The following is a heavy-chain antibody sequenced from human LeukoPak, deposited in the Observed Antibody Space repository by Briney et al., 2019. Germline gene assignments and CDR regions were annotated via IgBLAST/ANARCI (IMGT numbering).Heavy chain of an antibody. CDR3: ARDSGSSDI. V-gene: IGHV4-39*07. CDR1: DGSISSSNYY. CDR2: IYYTGNT. J-gene: IGHJ3*02. Sequence: SETLSLTCTVSDGSISSSNYYWAWIRQPPEKGLEWIGNIYYTGNTYYNPSLKSRVTMSVDTSKNQFSLKLSSVTAADTAVYYCARDSGSSDIWGQGTMVTVSS. D-gene: IGHD1-26*01.